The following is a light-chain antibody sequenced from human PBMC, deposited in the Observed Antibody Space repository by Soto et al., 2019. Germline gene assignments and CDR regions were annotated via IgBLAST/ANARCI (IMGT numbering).Light chain of an antibody. Sequence: QLVLTQPPSASGTPGQRVTISCSGSSSNIGSNYVSWYQQLPGTAPKVLIYSNNQRPSGVPDRFSGSKSGTSASLAISGLRSEDEADYYCAAWDDSLSGPGVFGTGTQLTVL. V-gene: IGLV1-47*02. CDR3: AAWDDSLSGPGV. CDR1: SSNIGSNY. CDR2: SNN. J-gene: IGLJ1*01.